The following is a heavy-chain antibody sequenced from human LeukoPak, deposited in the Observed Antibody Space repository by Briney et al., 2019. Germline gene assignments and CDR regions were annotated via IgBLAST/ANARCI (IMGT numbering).Heavy chain of an antibody. J-gene: IGHJ6*02. Sequence: PSETLSLTCAVYGGSFSGYYWSWIRQPPGKGLEWIGEINHSGSTNYNPSLESRVTISVDTSKNQFSLKLSSVTAADTAVYYCARGPYYDFWSGYYSNYYYYGMDVWGQGTTATVSS. CDR1: GGSFSGYY. D-gene: IGHD3-3*01. CDR3: ARGPYYDFWSGYYSNYYYYGMDV. CDR2: INHSGST. V-gene: IGHV4-34*01.